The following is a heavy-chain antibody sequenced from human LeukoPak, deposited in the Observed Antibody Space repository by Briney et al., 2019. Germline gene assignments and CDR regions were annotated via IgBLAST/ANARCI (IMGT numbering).Heavy chain of an antibody. CDR3: ARTYYASLYYYYYMDV. Sequence: GGSLRLSCAASGFTFSSYAMHWVPQAPRKGLEWVAVISYDGSNKYYADSVKGRFTISRDNSKNTLYLQMNRLRAEDTAVYYCARTYYASLYYYYYMDVWGKGTTVTVSS. CDR1: GFTFSSYA. D-gene: IGHD3-3*01. V-gene: IGHV3-30*01. J-gene: IGHJ6*03. CDR2: ISYDGSNK.